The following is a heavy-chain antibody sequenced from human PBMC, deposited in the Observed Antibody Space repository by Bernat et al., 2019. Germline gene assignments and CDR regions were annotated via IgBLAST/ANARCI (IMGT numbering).Heavy chain of an antibody. CDR2: IYPGDSDT. CDR3: ANSHYGDFSDAFDI. V-gene: IGHV5-51*03. J-gene: IGHJ3*02. D-gene: IGHD4-17*01. Sequence: EVQLVQSGAEVKEPGESLKISCKGSGYIFTSYWIAWVRQMPGKGLEWMGIIYPGDSDTSYSPSFHGQVTISVDKSISTAYLQWSSLKASDTAMYYCANSHYGDFSDAFDIWGQGTRVTVSS. CDR1: GYIFTSYW.